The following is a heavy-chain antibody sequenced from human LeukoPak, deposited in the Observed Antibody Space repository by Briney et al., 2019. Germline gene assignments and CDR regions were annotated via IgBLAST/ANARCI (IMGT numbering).Heavy chain of an antibody. CDR1: GGSISSYY. V-gene: IGHV4-59*01. Sequence: SETLSLTCTVSGGSISSYYWSWIRQPPGKGLEWIGYIYYSGSTNYNPSLKSRVTISVDTSKNQFSLKLSSVTAADTAVYYCARSVQDLIFDYWGQGTLVTVSS. CDR3: ARSVQDLIFDY. CDR2: IYYSGST. J-gene: IGHJ4*02. D-gene: IGHD2-8*01.